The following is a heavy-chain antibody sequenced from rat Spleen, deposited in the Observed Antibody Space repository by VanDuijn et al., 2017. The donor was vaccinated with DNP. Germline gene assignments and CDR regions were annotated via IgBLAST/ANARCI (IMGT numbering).Heavy chain of an antibody. Sequence: EVQLVESGGGLVQPGRSLKLSCVTSGFTFSNYWMNWLRQAPGKGLEWVASISNTGGSVYSPDSVEGRFTISRDDVQNPLYLQMNSLRSEDTATYYCASRPPPTRGPFDYWGQGILVTVSS. D-gene: IGHD1-4*01. J-gene: IGHJ2*01. CDR3: ASRPPPTRGPFDY. CDR1: GFTFSNYW. CDR2: ISNTGGSV. V-gene: IGHV5-31*01.